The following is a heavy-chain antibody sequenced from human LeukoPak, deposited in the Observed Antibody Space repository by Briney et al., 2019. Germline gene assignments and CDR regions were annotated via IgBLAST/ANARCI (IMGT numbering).Heavy chain of an antibody. V-gene: IGHV3-9*01. D-gene: IGHD5-18*01. CDR1: GFTFSSYT. J-gene: IGHJ4*02. CDR3: VKATGYTYALDY. Sequence: GGSLRLSCAASGFTFSSYTMSWVRQAPGKGLEWVSGISWNSGSTGYADSVKGRFTISRDNAKNSLYLQMNSLRAEDTALYYCVKATGYTYALDYWGQGTLVTVSS. CDR2: ISWNSGST.